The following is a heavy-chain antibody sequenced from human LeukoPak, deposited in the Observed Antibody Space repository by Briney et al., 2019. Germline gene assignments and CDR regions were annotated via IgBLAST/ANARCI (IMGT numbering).Heavy chain of an antibody. CDR2: INHSGST. D-gene: IGHD6-13*01. CDR1: GGSFSGYY. V-gene: IGHV4-34*01. Sequence: SETLSLTCAVYGGSFSGYYWSWIRQPPGKGLEWIGEINHSGSTNYNPSLKSRVTISVDTSKNQFSLKLSSATAADTAVYYCARSAHSGAAAGVYWGQGTLVTVSS. J-gene: IGHJ4*02. CDR3: ARSAHSGAAAGVY.